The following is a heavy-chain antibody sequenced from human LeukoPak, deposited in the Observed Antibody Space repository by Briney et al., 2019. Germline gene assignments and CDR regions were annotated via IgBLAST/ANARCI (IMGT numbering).Heavy chain of an antibody. CDR2: IYYSGST. Sequence: PSETLSLTCTVSGGSISSYYWSWIRQPPGKGLEWIGYIYYSGSTNYNPSLKSRVTISVDTSKNQFSLKLSSVTAADTAVYYCAEHMGLGYTYFYPYFDYWGQGTLSPSPQ. CDR3: AEHMGLGYTYFYPYFDY. D-gene: IGHD1-1*01. J-gene: IGHJ4*01. V-gene: IGHV4-59*08. CDR1: GGSISSYY.